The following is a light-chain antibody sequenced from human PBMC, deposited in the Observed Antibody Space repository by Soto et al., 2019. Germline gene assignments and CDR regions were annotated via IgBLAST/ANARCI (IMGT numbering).Light chain of an antibody. J-gene: IGKJ3*01. CDR3: QQYNGWPPL. CDR1: QSLSSN. CDR2: GAS. Sequence: ERVMTQSQATLSVSPGERATLSCRASQSLSSNLAWYQQKPGQAPRLLIYGASTRATGIPARFSGSGSGTEFTLTISSLQSEDFAVYYCQQYNGWPPLFGPGTKVDIK. V-gene: IGKV3-15*01.